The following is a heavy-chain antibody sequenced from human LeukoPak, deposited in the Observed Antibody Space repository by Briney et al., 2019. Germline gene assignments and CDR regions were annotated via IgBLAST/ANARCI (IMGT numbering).Heavy chain of an antibody. J-gene: IGHJ4*02. CDR2: IKSKTDGGTT. Sequence: PGGSLRLSCAASGFTFSNAWMSWVRHAPGKGLEWVGRIKSKTDGGTTDYAAPVKGRFTISRDDSKNTLYLQMNSLKTEDTAVYYCTTDGDIVVVPAAPTFDYWGQGTLVTVSS. CDR1: GFTFSNAW. CDR3: TTDGDIVVVPAAPTFDY. D-gene: IGHD2-2*01. V-gene: IGHV3-15*01.